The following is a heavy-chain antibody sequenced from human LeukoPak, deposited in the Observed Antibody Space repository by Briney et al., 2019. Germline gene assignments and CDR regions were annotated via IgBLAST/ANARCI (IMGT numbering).Heavy chain of an antibody. CDR3: ARSYSGSFLY. Sequence: SETLSLTCTVSGGSISSYYWSWIRQPPGKGLEWIGYLFHNGNSNYNPSLKSRVTISVDKSKNQFSLKLSSVTAADTAVYYCARSYSGSFLYWGQGSLVTVSS. D-gene: IGHD1-26*01. CDR2: LFHNGNS. CDR1: GGSISSYY. J-gene: IGHJ1*01. V-gene: IGHV4-59*12.